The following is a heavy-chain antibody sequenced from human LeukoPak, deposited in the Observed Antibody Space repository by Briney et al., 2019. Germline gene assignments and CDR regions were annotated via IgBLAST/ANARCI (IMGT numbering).Heavy chain of an antibody. V-gene: IGHV3-30*03. J-gene: IGHJ4*02. D-gene: IGHD4-17*01. CDR1: GFTFSSYG. CDR3: ASGDYYFDY. CDR2: ISYDGSNK. Sequence: HPGRSLRLSCAASGFTFSSYGMHWVRQAPGKGLEWVAVISYDGSNKYYADSVKGRFTISRDNSKNTLYLQMNSLRAEDTAVYYCASGDYYFDYWGQGTLVTVSS.